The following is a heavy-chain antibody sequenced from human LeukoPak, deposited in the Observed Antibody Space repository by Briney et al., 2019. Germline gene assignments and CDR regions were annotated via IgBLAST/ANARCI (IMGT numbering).Heavy chain of an antibody. J-gene: IGHJ4*02. CDR2: IHYSGTT. D-gene: IGHD2-15*01. V-gene: IGHV4-39*01. CDR1: GGSISSTSYY. Sequence: SETLSLTCTVSGGSISSTSYYWAWIRQPPGKGLEWIGTIHYSGTTYYNPPLRSRVTMSVDTSKKQFSLKLSSVTAADTAVYYCARSGGSSVTIDYWGQGTLVTVSS. CDR3: ARSGGSSVTIDY.